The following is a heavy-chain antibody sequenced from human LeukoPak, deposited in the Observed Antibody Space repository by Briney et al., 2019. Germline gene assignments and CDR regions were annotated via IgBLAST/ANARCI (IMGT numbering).Heavy chain of an antibody. CDR2: IYPGDSDT. Sequence: GESLKISCKGSGYSFTSYWIGWVRQMPGKGLGWMGIIYPGDSDTRYSSSFQGQVTISADKSISTAYLQWSSRKAADTAMYCCASQGSYYYGSGSYVSAFDIWGQGTMVTVSS. D-gene: IGHD3-10*01. J-gene: IGHJ3*02. V-gene: IGHV5-51*01. CDR3: ASQGSYYYGSGSYVSAFDI. CDR1: GYSFTSYW.